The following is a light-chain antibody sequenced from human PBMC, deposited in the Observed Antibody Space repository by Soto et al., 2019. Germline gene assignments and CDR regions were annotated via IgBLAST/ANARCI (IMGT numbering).Light chain of an antibody. CDR3: QQLNSYLYT. V-gene: IGKV1-9*01. CDR2: AAS. CDR1: KGISSY. Sequence: DIQLTQSPSFLSASVGDRVTITCRASKGISSYLAWYQQKPGKAPKLLIYAASTLQSGVPSRFSGSGSGTEFTLTISSLQPEDFATYYCQQLNSYLYTFGQGTKLEI. J-gene: IGKJ2*01.